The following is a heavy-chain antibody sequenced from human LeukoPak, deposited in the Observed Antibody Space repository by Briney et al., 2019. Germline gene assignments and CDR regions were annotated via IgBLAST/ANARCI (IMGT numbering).Heavy chain of an antibody. CDR2: ISSSSSYI. CDR3: ARDDAYGANPYYYMDV. D-gene: IGHD1-26*01. J-gene: IGHJ6*03. CDR1: GFTFSIYW. V-gene: IGHV3-21*01. Sequence: TGGSLRLSCAASGFTFSIYWMSWVRQAPGKGLEWVSSISSSSSYIYYADSVKGRFTISRDNAKNSLYLQMNSLRAEDTAVYYCARDDAYGANPYYYMDVWGKGTTVTVSS.